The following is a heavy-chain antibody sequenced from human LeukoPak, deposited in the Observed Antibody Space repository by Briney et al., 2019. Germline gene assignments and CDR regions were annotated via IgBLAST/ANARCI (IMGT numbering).Heavy chain of an antibody. CDR2: MYHSGST. D-gene: IGHD3-10*01. Sequence: SQTLSLTCAVSGGSISSGGYSWSWIRQPPGKGLEWIGYMYHSGSTYYNPSLKSRVTISIDRSKNRFSLKLSSVTAADTAVYYCARGREAVSLWFGGWFDPWGQGTLVTVSS. CDR1: GGSISSGGYS. J-gene: IGHJ5*02. V-gene: IGHV4-30-2*01. CDR3: ARGREAVSLWFGGWFDP.